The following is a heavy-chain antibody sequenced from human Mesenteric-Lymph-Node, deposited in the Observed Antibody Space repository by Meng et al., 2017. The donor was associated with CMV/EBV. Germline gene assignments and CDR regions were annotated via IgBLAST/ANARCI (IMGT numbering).Heavy chain of an antibody. J-gene: IGHJ3*02. CDR2: IYYSGST. CDR1: GGSISSSSYY. CDR3: AREKSGYSLDDAFDI. D-gene: IGHD3-3*01. V-gene: IGHV4-39*07. Sequence: SETLSLTCTVSGGSISSSSYYWGWIRQPPGKGLEWIGSIYYSGSTYYNPSLKSRVTISVDTSKNQFSLKLSSVTAADTAVYYCAREKSGYSLDDAFDIWGPGTMVTVSS.